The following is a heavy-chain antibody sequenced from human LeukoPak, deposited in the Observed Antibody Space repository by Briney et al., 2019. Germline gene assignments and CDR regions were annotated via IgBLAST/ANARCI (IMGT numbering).Heavy chain of an antibody. V-gene: IGHV1-18*04. J-gene: IGHJ4*02. CDR3: ARDMVRGFDY. Sequence: GASVKVSCKASGYTFTSYGFNCVRQAPGQGLEWMGWISAYNGDTNYAQKFQGRDTMTTETSTSTAYRELRSLRSDDTAVYYCARDMVRGFDYWGQGTLVTVSS. D-gene: IGHD3-10*01. CDR2: ISAYNGDT. CDR1: GYTFTSYG.